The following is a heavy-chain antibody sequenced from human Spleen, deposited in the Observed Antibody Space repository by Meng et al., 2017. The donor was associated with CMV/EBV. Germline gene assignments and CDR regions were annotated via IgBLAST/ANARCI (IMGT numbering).Heavy chain of an antibody. CDR3: ARSRLQSFDY. CDR1: EYSFTSYG. D-gene: IGHD2-21*01. CDR2: INTYNGDT. Sequence: ASVKVSCKASEYSFTSYGISWVRQAPGQGLEWMGWINTYNGDTNYAQKLQGRVTMTRDTSTGTAYMELGSLRSDDTAVYYCARSRLQSFDYWGQGTLVTVSS. J-gene: IGHJ4*02. V-gene: IGHV1-18*01.